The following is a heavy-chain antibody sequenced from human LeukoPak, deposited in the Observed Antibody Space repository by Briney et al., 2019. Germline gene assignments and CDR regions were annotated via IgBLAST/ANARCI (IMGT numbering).Heavy chain of an antibody. D-gene: IGHD6-6*01. Sequence: SETLSLTCTVSGGSLTGYFWSWIRQPPGKGLEWLGYVFYSGNTRYNPSLESRVTTSADTSKNQFSLRLTSVTAADTAVYYCARHIYSSSPLLDYWGQGTLVTVSS. V-gene: IGHV4-59*01. CDR1: GGSLTGYF. CDR3: ARHIYSSSPLLDY. J-gene: IGHJ4*02. CDR2: VFYSGNT.